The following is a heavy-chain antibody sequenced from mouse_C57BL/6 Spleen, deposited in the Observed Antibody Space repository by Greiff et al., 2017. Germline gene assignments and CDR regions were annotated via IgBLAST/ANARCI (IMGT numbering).Heavy chain of an antibody. CDR1: GYTFTRYW. CDR2: INPSNGGT. J-gene: IGHJ2*01. V-gene: IGHV1-53*01. Sequence: QVQLQQPGTELVKTGASVKLSCKASGYTFTRYWLHWVKPRPGQGRGWTGNINPSNGGTNYNEKFKRKATLTVAKSSSAAYMQLSSLTSEDSAVYYCARSYGSTRDYWGQGTTLTVSS. D-gene: IGHD1-1*01. CDR3: ARSYGSTRDY.